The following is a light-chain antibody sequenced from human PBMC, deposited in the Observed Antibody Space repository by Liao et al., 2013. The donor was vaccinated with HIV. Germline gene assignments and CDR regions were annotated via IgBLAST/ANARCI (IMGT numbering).Light chain of an antibody. J-gene: IGLJ3*02. V-gene: IGLV3-21*01. Sequence: SYELTQSPSVSVAPGQTARITCGGDNIGDKGVHWYQQKPGQAPTLVIYYDTNRPSGIPERFSGSNPGITATLTISRVEAGDEADYYCQVWDNNHDHLGVVFGGGTKLTVL. CDR1: NIGDKG. CDR3: QVWDNNHDHLGVV. CDR2: YDT.